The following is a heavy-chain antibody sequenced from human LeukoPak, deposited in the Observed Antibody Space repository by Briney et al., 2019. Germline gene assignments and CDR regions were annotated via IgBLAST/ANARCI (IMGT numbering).Heavy chain of an antibody. Sequence: SVKVSCKASGGTFSSYAISWVRQAPGQGLEWMGGIIPIFGTANYAQKFQGRGTITADESTSTAYMELSSLRSEDTAVYYCASGGGYSGYDWFDYWGQGTLVTVSS. CDR3: ASGGGYSGYDWFDY. CDR2: IIPIFGTA. CDR1: GGTFSSYA. D-gene: IGHD5-12*01. J-gene: IGHJ4*02. V-gene: IGHV1-69*01.